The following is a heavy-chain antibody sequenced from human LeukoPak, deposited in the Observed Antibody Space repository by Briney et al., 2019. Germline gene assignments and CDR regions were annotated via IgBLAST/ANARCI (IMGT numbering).Heavy chain of an antibody. CDR3: ARWNYDSGSWVLDY. CDR1: GFTFGNHQ. Sequence: GGSLRLSSAGSGFTFGNHQMNWVRRAPGKGLEWVAKIKQDGAEKHYVDSVKGRFTISRDNAKNSLYLQMNSLRVEDTAMYYCARWNYDSGSWVLDYWGQGTLVTVSS. J-gene: IGHJ4*02. V-gene: IGHV3-7*05. D-gene: IGHD3-10*01. CDR2: IKQDGAEK.